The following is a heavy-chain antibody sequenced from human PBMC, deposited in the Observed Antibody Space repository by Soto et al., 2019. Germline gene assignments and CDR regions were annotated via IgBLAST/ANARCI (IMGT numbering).Heavy chain of an antibody. J-gene: IGHJ4*02. Sequence: QVQLQQWGAGLLKPSETLSLTCAVYGGSFSGYYWTWIRQPPGTGLEWIGEINHSGSTNYNPSLKSRVTILIEHAKNPVSPKPTFGTAADTAGYLLCRKKNTWLLDYWGQGTLVTVSS. CDR2: INHSGST. D-gene: IGHD2-21*01. CDR1: GGSFSGYY. CDR3: CRKKNTWLLDY. V-gene: IGHV4-34*01.